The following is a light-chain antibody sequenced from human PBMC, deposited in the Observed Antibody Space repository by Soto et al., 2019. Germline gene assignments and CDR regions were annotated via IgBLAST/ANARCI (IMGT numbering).Light chain of an antibody. CDR1: QSVSGMY. Sequence: EVVLTQSPGTLSLSPGESATLSCMASQSVSGMYLAWYQQKPGQAPRLLIHGTSNRATGIPDRFSGSGSGTDFTLTIRRLETGDFAMYFCQQYDNSPFTFGTGTRWIS. CDR3: QQYDNSPFT. V-gene: IGKV3-20*01. CDR2: GTS. J-gene: IGKJ3*01.